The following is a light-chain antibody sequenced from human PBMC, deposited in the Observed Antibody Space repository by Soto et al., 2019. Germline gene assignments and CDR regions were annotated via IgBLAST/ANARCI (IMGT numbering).Light chain of an antibody. CDR3: QQYDNSPGLT. Sequence: EIVLTQSPGTLSLSLGERATLSCRASQSVSRTSLAWYQQKPGQAPRLLIYGASSRATGIPDRFSGSGSGTDFTLTISRLEPEDFAVYYCQQYDNSPGLTFGGGTKVEIK. J-gene: IGKJ4*01. V-gene: IGKV3-20*01. CDR2: GAS. CDR1: QSVSRTS.